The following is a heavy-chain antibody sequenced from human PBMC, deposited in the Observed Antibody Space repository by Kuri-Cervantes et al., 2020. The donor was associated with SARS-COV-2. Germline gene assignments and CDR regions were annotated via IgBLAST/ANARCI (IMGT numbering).Heavy chain of an antibody. J-gene: IGHJ6*03. CDR3: ARDQMLSKYSSSGYPSSGFDYYYYLDV. CDR2: INHSGST. D-gene: IGHD6-13*01. V-gene: IGHV4-34*01. Sequence: SETLSLTCAVYGGSFSGYYWSWIRQPPGKGLEWVGEINHSGSTNYNPSLKSRVTISVDTSKNQFSLKLSSVTAADTAVYYFARDQMLSKYSSSGYPSSGFDYYYYLDVWGKGTTVTGSS. CDR1: GGSFSGYY.